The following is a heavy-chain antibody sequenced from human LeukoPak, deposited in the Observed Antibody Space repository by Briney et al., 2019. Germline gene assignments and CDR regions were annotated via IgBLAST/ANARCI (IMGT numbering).Heavy chain of an antibody. CDR2: IYYSGST. D-gene: IGHD3-3*01. Sequence: PSDTLSLTCTVFGRSISSYDWSWIRHPPRNRLELIGHIYYSGSTTYNPSLKSRFTISVNTSKNQFSLMLNSVTAADTAVYFCASRSSIWSGYQDTLYYFDSWGQGTLVTVSS. CDR1: GRSISSYD. J-gene: IGHJ4*02. V-gene: IGHV4-59*07. CDR3: ASRSSIWSGYQDTLYYFDS.